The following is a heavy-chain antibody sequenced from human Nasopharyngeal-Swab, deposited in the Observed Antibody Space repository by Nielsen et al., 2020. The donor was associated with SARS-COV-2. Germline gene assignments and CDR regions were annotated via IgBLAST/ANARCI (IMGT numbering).Heavy chain of an antibody. CDR2: ISYDGSNK. CDR1: GFTFSSYG. D-gene: IGHD1-7*01. CDR3: AKDSVTGTTWGYYMDV. Sequence: GGSLRLSFAASGFTFSSYGMHWVRQAPGKGLEWVAVISYDGSNKYYADSVKGRFTTSRDNSKNKLYLQMNSLRAEDADAYYCAKDSVTGTTWGYYMDVWGKGTTVTVSS. J-gene: IGHJ6*03. V-gene: IGHV3-30*18.